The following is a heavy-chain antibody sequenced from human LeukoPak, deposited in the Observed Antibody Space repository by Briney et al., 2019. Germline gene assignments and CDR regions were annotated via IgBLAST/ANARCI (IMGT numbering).Heavy chain of an antibody. CDR3: VSFYETY. J-gene: IGHJ4*02. Sequence: GGSLRLSCAASGNYWMHWVRQVPGKGLVWVSHINSDGSWTSYADSVKGRFTISKDNAKNTVYLQMNSLRAEDTAVYYCVSFYETYWGRGTLVTV. CDR1: GNYW. V-gene: IGHV3-74*01. CDR2: INSDGSWT. D-gene: IGHD2/OR15-2a*01.